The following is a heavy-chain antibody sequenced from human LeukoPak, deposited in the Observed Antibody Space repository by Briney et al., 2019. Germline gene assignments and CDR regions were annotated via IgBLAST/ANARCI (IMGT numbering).Heavy chain of an antibody. J-gene: IGHJ4*02. V-gene: IGHV1-2*04. D-gene: IGHD5-18*01. CDR3: ARDRFSYGYDFEN. Sequence: ASVNVSCKASGYTFTGHYIHWVRQVPGQGLEWMGWINSNGGGTNYAQKFQGWVTMTRDTSISTAYMELSRLTSDDTAVYYCARDRFSYGYDFENWGQGTLVTVSS. CDR2: INSNGGGT. CDR1: GYTFTGHY.